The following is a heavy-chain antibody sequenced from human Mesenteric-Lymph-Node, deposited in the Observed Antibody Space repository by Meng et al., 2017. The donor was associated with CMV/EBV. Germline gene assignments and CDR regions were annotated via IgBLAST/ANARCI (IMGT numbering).Heavy chain of an antibody. D-gene: IGHD3-10*01. Sequence: SGFTVTSYGITWVRQAPGPGLEWMGWISGYDGNTNCAQKVQGRVTMTTDTSTSTAYMELRSLTSEDTAVYYCARAEAYGSGSYVAFDYWGQGTLVTVSS. CDR2: ISGYDGNT. V-gene: IGHV1-18*01. CDR3: ARAEAYGSGSYVAFDY. J-gene: IGHJ4*02. CDR1: GFTVTSYG.